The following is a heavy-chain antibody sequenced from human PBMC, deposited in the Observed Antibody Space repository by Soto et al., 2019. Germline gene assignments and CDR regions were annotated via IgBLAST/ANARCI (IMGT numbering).Heavy chain of an antibody. D-gene: IGHD1-7*01. V-gene: IGHV1-46*01. CDR1: GYTFTSYY. J-gene: IGHJ3*02. CDR2: INPSGGST. CDR3: ARGIGLGTGTTIGCAFDI. Sequence: ASVKVSCKASGYTFTSYYMHWVRQAPGQGLEWMGIINPSGGSTSYAQKFQGRVTVTRDTSTSTVYMELSSLRSEDTAVYYCARGIGLGTGTTIGCAFDIWGQGTMVTVSS.